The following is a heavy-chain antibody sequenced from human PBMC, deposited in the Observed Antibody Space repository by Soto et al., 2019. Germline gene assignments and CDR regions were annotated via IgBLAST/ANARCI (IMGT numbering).Heavy chain of an antibody. D-gene: IGHD6-13*01. V-gene: IGHV3-9*01. CDR1: GFTFDDYA. Sequence: EVQLVESGGGLVQPGRSLRLSCAASGFTFDDYAMHWVRQAPGKGLEWVSGISWNSGSIGYADSVKGRFTISRDNAKNSLYLQMNSLRAEDTAWYYWARGPGIASLYFDYWGQGTLVTVSS. J-gene: IGHJ4*02. CDR3: ARGPGIASLYFDY. CDR2: ISWNSGSI.